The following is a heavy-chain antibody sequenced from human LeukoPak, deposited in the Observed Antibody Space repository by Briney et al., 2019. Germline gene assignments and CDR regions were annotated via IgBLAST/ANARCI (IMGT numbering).Heavy chain of an antibody. CDR2: ISGGGDIT. J-gene: IGHJ4*02. Sequence: SGGSLRLSCVASGFTFSTYAMSWVRQTPAKGLEWVSVISGGGDITYYADSVKGRFTISRDNSENTVYLQMNSLRAEDTAVYYCAKEQVVSPPWVSYFDYWAQETLVTVSS. D-gene: IGHD1-26*01. V-gene: IGHV3-23*01. CDR1: GFTFSTYA. CDR3: AKEQVVSPPWVSYFDY.